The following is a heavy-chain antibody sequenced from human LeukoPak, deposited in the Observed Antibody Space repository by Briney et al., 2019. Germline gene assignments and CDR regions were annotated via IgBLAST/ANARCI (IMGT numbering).Heavy chain of an antibody. J-gene: IGHJ3*01. D-gene: IGHD2-8*02. CDR3: AKEIYCTATTCQGNDAFDL. V-gene: IGHV3-53*01. Sequence: GGSLRLSCAASGFTVRNNYMSWVRQAPGKGLEWVAVIYSGDYGSGTFYADSVSGRFIISRDNSKNTLYLQMNSLRVEDTAVYYCAKEIYCTATTCQGNDAFDLWGQGTRVTVSS. CDR1: GFTVRNNY. CDR2: IYSGDYGSGT.